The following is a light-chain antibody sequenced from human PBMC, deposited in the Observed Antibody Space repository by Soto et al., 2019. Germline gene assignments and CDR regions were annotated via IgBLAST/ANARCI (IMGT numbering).Light chain of an antibody. CDR1: QRIRYR. V-gene: IGKV1-5*03. Sequence: DIQITQSPSTLSASVVDRVTITFRASQRIRYRLALFQQKAGKAPKLLIYEASRLEGGVPSRISGSGSGTEFTLTISSLQPDDFATYYCQQYTSYPWTFGQGTKVDIK. CDR2: EAS. J-gene: IGKJ1*01. CDR3: QQYTSYPWT.